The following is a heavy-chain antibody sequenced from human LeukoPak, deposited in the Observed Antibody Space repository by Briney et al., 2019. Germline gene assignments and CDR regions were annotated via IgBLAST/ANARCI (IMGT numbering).Heavy chain of an antibody. CDR1: GYTFTSYD. CDR3: AKGDYYGSGSYPFQH. J-gene: IGHJ1*01. Sequence: ASVKVSCKASGYTFTSYDINWARQATGQGLEWMGWMNPNSGNTGYAQKFQGRVTITRNTSISTAYMELSSLRSGDTAVYYCAKGDYYGSGSYPFQHWGQGTLVTVSS. CDR2: MNPNSGNT. V-gene: IGHV1-8*03. D-gene: IGHD3-10*01.